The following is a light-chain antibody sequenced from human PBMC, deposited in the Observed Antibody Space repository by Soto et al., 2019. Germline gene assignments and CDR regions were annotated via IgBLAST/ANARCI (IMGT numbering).Light chain of an antibody. CDR3: HQSYSTRV. CDR1: QIIRRF. J-gene: IGKJ2*01. V-gene: IGKV1-39*01. Sequence: DIQMTQSPSSLSASVGDRVTITCRASQIIRRFLNWYQQKPGKAPKLLIYGASSLQSEVPSRFSSSGSGTDFPLIISSLQPEEFANYYCHQSYSTRVFGQGTKLEIK. CDR2: GAS.